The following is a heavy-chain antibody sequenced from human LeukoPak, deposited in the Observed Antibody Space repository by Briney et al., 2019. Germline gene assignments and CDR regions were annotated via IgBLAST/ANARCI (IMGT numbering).Heavy chain of an antibody. Sequence: GRSLRLSCAASGFTFSGYGMQWVRQAPGKGLEWVVLISYDGSNKHYADSVKGRFTISRDNSKNTLYLQMDSLRVEDTAVYYCAKDGPGSWFGEATWGQGSLVTVSS. CDR1: GFTFSGYG. CDR3: AKDGPGSWFGEAT. V-gene: IGHV3-30*18. CDR2: ISYDGSNK. J-gene: IGHJ5*02. D-gene: IGHD6-13*01.